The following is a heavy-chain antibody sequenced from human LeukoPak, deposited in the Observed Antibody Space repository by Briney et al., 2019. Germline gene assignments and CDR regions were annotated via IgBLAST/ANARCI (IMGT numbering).Heavy chain of an antibody. Sequence: SVKVSCKASGGTFSSYSISWVRQAPGQGLEWMGRTIPIFDIPNYAQKFQGRVTIAADKSTSTAYMELSSLRSEDTAVYYCARDFKESKWNDAHWFDPWGQGTLVTVSS. CDR2: TIPIFDIP. D-gene: IGHD1-20*01. V-gene: IGHV1-69*04. CDR3: ARDFKESKWNDAHWFDP. J-gene: IGHJ5*02. CDR1: GGTFSSYS.